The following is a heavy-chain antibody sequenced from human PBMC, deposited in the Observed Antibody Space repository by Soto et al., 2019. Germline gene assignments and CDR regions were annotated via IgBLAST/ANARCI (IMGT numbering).Heavy chain of an antibody. J-gene: IGHJ6*02. CDR2: IYPGDSDT. V-gene: IGHV5-51*01. CDR3: ARLPVSYYDFLSGYYTGKGMDV. D-gene: IGHD3-3*01. Sequence: PGESLKISCKGSGYSFTSYWIGWVRQMPGKGLEWMGIIYPGDSDTRYSPSFQGQVTISADKSISTAYLQWSSLKASDTAMYYCARLPVSYYDFLSGYYTGKGMDVWGQGTTVTVSS. CDR1: GYSFTSYW.